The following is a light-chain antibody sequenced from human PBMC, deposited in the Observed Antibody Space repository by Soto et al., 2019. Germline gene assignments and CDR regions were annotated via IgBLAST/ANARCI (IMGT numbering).Light chain of an antibody. J-gene: IGLJ2*01. V-gene: IGLV1-40*01. CDR1: SSNIGAGYA. CDR3: QSYDSSLSGAI. CDR2: DND. Sequence: QSVLTQPPSVSGAPGQRVTISCTGSSSNIGAGYAVHWYQQLPGTAPKLLIYDNDNRPSGVPDRFSGSKSGTSASLGITGLQAEDEADYYCQSYDSSLSGAIFGGGTKLTVL.